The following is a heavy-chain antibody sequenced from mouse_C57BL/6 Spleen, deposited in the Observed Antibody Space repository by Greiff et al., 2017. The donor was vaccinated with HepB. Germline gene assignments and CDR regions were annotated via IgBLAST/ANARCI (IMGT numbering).Heavy chain of an antibody. Sequence: VQLQQPGAELVRPGSSVKLSCKASGYTFTSYWMDWVKQRPGQGLEWIGNIYPSDSETHYNQKFKDKATLTVDKSSSTAYMQLSSLTSEDSAVYYCARFYYDYDVPFAYWGQGTLVTVSA. CDR1: GYTFTSYW. CDR3: ARFYYDYDVPFAY. CDR2: IYPSDSET. V-gene: IGHV1-61*01. J-gene: IGHJ3*01. D-gene: IGHD2-4*01.